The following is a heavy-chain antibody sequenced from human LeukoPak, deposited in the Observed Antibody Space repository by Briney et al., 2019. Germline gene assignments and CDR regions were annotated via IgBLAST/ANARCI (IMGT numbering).Heavy chain of an antibody. CDR2: VYYTGRT. Sequence: SETLSLTCTVSGGSISNYYWSWIRQPPGKGLEWIGFVYYTGRTNYNPSLKSRVTISLDTSKNQFSLRLSSVTAADTAVYYCVRAGYSFATGYYFDYWGQGTLVTVSS. J-gene: IGHJ4*02. CDR1: GGSISNYY. D-gene: IGHD5-18*01. CDR3: VRAGYSFATGYYFDY. V-gene: IGHV4-59*08.